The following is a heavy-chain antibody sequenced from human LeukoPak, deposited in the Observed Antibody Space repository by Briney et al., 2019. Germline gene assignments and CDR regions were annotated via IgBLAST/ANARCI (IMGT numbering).Heavy chain of an antibody. J-gene: IGHJ3*02. CDR2: IYSGGST. CDR3: ATSSGSYFPYAFDI. D-gene: IGHD1-26*01. Sequence: GGSLRLSSAASGFTVSSNYMSWVRQAPGKGLEWVSVIYSGGSTYYADSVKGRFTISRDNSKNTLYLQMNSLRAEDTAVYYCATSSGSYFPYAFDIWGQGTMVTVSS. V-gene: IGHV3-53*01. CDR1: GFTVSSNY.